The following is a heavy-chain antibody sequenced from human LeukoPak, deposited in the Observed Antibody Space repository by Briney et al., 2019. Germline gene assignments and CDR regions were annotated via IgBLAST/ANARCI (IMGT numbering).Heavy chain of an antibody. J-gene: IGHJ6*03. CDR2: INPSGGST. Sequence: GASVEVSCKASGYTFTSYYMHWVRQAPGQGVEWMGIINPSGGSTSYAQKFQGRVTMTRDMSTSTVYMELSSLRSEDTAVYYCARGTTIFGVQTVYMDVWGKGTTVTVSS. V-gene: IGHV1-46*01. D-gene: IGHD3-3*01. CDR3: ARGTTIFGVQTVYMDV. CDR1: GYTFTSYY.